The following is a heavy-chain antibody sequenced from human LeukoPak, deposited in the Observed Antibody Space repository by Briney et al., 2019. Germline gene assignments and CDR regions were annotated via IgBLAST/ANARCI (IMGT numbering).Heavy chain of an antibody. D-gene: IGHD3-16*01. CDR3: AREVGDPPLGFCVY. CDR2: INPNSGGT. CDR1: GYTFTGDY. V-gene: IGHV1-2*02. J-gene: IGHJ4*02. Sequence: GASVKVSCKASGYTFTGDYMHWVRQAPGQGLEWMGWINPNSGGTNYAQKFQGRVTMTRDTSISTVYMELSRLRSDDTAVYYCAREVGDPPLGFCVYWGQGTLVAVSS.